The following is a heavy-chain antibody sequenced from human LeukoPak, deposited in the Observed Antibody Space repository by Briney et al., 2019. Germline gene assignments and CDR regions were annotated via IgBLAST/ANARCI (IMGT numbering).Heavy chain of an antibody. CDR2: ISSSGSPI. V-gene: IGHV3-48*03. CDR1: GFTLTRHE. CDR3: ARLYCSGGSCYANLDF. J-gene: IGHJ4*02. Sequence: GGSLRLSCAASGFTLTRHEMNWVRQAPGKGLEWVSYISSSGSPIYYADSVRGRFTISRDNAENSLYLQMNSLTAEDTAVYYCARLYCSGGSCYANLDFWGQGTLVAVSS. D-gene: IGHD2-15*01.